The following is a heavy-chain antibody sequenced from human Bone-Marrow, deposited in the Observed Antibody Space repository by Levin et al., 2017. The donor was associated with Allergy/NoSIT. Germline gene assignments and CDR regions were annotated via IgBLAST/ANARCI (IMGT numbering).Heavy chain of an antibody. CDR3: AREGSALSSFDY. CDR2: INPDSGGT. D-gene: IGHD3-10*01. J-gene: IGHJ4*02. V-gene: IGHV1-2*02. CDR1: GYSFTDYY. Sequence: GESLKISCKASGYSFTDYYMHWVRQAPGQGLEWMGWINPDSGGTKYAQKFHGRVTMTRDTSISTVYMELSRLRSDDTALYYCAREGSALSSFDYWGQGTLVTASS.